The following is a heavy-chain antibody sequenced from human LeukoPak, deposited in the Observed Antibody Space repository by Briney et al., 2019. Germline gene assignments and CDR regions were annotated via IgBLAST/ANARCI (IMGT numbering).Heavy chain of an antibody. D-gene: IGHD3-22*01. Sequence: GGSLRLSCAASGFTFSSYEMNWVRQAPGKGLEWVSYISSSGSTIYYADSVKGRFTISRDNAKNSLYLKMNSLRAEDTAVYYCARAPYYYYDSSGYTPFDYWGQGTLVTVSS. CDR3: ARAPYYYYDSSGYTPFDY. J-gene: IGHJ4*02. CDR1: GFTFSSYE. CDR2: ISSSGSTI. V-gene: IGHV3-48*03.